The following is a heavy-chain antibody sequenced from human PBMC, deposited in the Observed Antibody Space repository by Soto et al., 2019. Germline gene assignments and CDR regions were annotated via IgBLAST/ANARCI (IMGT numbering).Heavy chain of an antibody. CDR3: AREIVVVPAAMGAYYYYGMDV. CDR1: GYPFTHYG. CDR2: ISAYNGNT. J-gene: IGHJ6*02. Sequence: ASVKVSCKSSGYPFTHYGITWIRQAPGQGLEWMGWISAYNGNTNYAQKLQGRVTMTTDTSTSTAYMELRSLRSDDTAVYYCAREIVVVPAAMGAYYYYGMDVWGQGTTVTVSS. V-gene: IGHV1-18*01. D-gene: IGHD2-2*01.